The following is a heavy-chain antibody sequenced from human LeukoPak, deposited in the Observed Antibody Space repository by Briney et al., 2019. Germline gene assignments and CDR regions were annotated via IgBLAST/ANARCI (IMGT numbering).Heavy chain of an antibody. J-gene: IGHJ4*02. CDR2: IIPIFGTA. D-gene: IGHD3-10*01. V-gene: IGHV1-69*05. CDR1: GGTFSSYA. CDR3: ASEYYGSGSYKLPFDY. Sequence: SVKVSCKASGGTFSSYAISWVRQAPGQGLEWMGGIIPIFGTANYAQKFQGRVTITTDESTSTAYMELSSLRSEDTAVYYCASEYYGSGSYKLPFDYWGQGTLVTVSS.